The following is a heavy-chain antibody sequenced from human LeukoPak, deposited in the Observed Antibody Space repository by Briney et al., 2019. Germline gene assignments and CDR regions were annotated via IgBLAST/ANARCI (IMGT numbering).Heavy chain of an antibody. CDR3: TAGPNPDSIQWEYFDY. CDR1: GFTLSNAW. D-gene: IGHD5-12*01. V-gene: IGHV3-15*01. CDR2: IKSKVDGGTT. J-gene: IGHJ4*02. Sequence: GGSLRLSCGTSGFTLSNAWVSWLRQAPGKGLEWVGRIKSKVDGGTTDYAAPVKGRFTVSRDDSKNTLYLQMNSLKTEDTAVYYCTAGPNPDSIQWEYFDYWGQGTLVTVSS.